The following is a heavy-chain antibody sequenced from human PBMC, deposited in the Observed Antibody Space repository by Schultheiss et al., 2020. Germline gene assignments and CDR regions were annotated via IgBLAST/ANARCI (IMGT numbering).Heavy chain of an antibody. Sequence: GGSLRLSCAASGFTFSSYSMNWVRQAPGKGLEWVSYISSSSSTIYYADSVKGRFTISRDNAKNSLYLQMNSLRAEDTAVYYCARTPSQLAYSSRRSMWGNWYFDLWGRGTLVTVSS. CDR3: ARTPSQLAYSSRRSMWGNWYFDL. J-gene: IGHJ2*01. V-gene: IGHV3-48*04. CDR1: GFTFSSYS. D-gene: IGHD6-13*01. CDR2: ISSSSSTI.